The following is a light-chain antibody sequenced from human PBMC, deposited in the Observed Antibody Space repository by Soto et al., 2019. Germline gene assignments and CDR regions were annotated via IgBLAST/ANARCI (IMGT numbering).Light chain of an antibody. J-gene: IGKJ4*01. Sequence: DIKMTQSPSSVSASVGDTVTVSCRASQVISSWLAWYQQKPGRAPNLLIYKASTLQTGVPSRFSGSGSGTDFTLTITNLQPEDFATYYCHQASSFPLSFGGGTKVDIK. CDR2: KAS. CDR3: HQASSFPLS. V-gene: IGKV1-12*01. CDR1: QVISSW.